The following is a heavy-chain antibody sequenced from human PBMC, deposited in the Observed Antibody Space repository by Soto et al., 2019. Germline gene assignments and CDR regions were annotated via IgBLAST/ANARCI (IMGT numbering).Heavy chain of an antibody. D-gene: IGHD3-22*01. CDR3: ARDFGYYYGSSGYY. J-gene: IGHJ4*02. Sequence: GGSLRLSCAASGFTFSSYAMHWVRQAPGKGLEWVAVISYDGSNKYYADSVKGRFAISRDNSKNTLYLQMNSLRAEDTAVYYCARDFGYYYGSSGYYWGQGTMVTVSS. CDR2: ISYDGSNK. V-gene: IGHV3-30*09. CDR1: GFTFSSYA.